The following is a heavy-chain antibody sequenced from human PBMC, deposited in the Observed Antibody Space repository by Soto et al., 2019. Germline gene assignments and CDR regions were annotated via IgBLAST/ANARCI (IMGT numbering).Heavy chain of an antibody. Sequence: QVQLVQSGAEVKKPGSSVKVSCKASGGTFSSYAISWVRQAPGQGLEWMGGINPIFGTANYAQTFQGRVTITADESTSTANMELTSLRSEYTAVYYCAREEYYYDSSCYYYFDDWGQGTLVTVSS. CDR1: GGTFSSYA. CDR2: INPIFGTA. J-gene: IGHJ4*02. CDR3: AREEYYYDSSCYYYFDD. V-gene: IGHV1-69*01. D-gene: IGHD3-22*01.